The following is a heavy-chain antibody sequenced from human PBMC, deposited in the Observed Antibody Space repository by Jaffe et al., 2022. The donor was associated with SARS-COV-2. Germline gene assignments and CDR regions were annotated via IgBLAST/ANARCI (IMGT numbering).Heavy chain of an antibody. CDR2: IYTSGST. Sequence: QVQLQESGPGLVKPSETLSLTCTVSGGSISSYYWSWIRQPAGKGLEWIGRIYTSGSTNYNPSLKSRVTMSVDTSKNQFSLKLSSVTAADTAVYYCARDLYPYCTNGVCGGEFDPWGQGTLVTVSS. CDR1: GGSISSYY. CDR3: ARDLYPYCTNGVCGGEFDP. D-gene: IGHD2-8*01. V-gene: IGHV4-4*07. J-gene: IGHJ5*02.